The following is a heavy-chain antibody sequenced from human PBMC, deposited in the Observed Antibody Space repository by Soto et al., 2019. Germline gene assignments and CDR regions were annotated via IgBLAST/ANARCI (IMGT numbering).Heavy chain of an antibody. J-gene: IGHJ6*02. CDR1: GYTFTSYY. V-gene: IGHV1-46*01. D-gene: IGHD4-17*01. Sequence: GASVKVSCKASGYTFTSYYMHWVRQAPGQGLEWMGIINPSGGSTSYAQKFQGRVTMTRDTSTSTVYMELSSLRSEDTAVYYCARSTVTTGGYYYYYGMDVWGQGTTVTVSS. CDR3: ARSTVTTGGYYYYYGMDV. CDR2: INPSGGST.